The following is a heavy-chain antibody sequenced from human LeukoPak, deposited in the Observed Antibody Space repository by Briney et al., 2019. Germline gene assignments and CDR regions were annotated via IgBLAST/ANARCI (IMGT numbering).Heavy chain of an antibody. Sequence: SETLSLTCAVSGGSISSGGYSWSWIRQPPGKGLEWIGYIYHSGSTYYNPSLKSRVTISVDTSKNQFSLKLSSVTAADTAVYYCAREWEPQQRHYFDYWGQGTLVTVSS. V-gene: IGHV4-30-2*01. D-gene: IGHD1-26*01. CDR3: AREWEPQQRHYFDY. J-gene: IGHJ4*02. CDR1: GGSISSGGYS. CDR2: IYHSGST.